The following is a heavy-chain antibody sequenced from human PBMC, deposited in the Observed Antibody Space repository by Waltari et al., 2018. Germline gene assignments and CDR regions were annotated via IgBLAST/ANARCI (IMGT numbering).Heavy chain of an antibody. CDR3: ARGRSKYYFDY. CDR1: GGSISSYY. J-gene: IGHJ4*02. D-gene: IGHD1-26*01. CDR2: IYYSGST. V-gene: IGHV4-59*01. Sequence: QVQLQESGPGLVKPSETLSLTCTVSGGSISSYYWSWIRQPPGKGLEWIGYIYYSGSTHYNPSLKSRVTISVDTSKNQFSLKLSSVTAADTAVYYCARGRSKYYFDYWGQGTLVTVSS.